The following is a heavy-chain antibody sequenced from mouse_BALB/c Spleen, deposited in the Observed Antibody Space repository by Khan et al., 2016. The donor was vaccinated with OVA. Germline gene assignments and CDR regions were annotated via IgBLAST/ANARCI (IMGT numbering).Heavy chain of an antibody. D-gene: IGHD1-1*01. V-gene: IGHV1-15*01. Sequence: QVQLQQSGAELVRPGASVTLSCKASGYTFTDYEMHWVKQTPVHGLEWIGAIDPETGGTAYNQKFKGKATLTADKSSSTAYMELRSLTSEDSADYYCTRSYYGSSGFDYWGQGTTLTVSS. J-gene: IGHJ2*01. CDR3: TRSYYGSSGFDY. CDR1: GYTFTDYE. CDR2: IDPETGGT.